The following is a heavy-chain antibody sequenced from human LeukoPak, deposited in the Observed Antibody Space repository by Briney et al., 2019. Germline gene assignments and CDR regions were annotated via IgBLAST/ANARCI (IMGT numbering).Heavy chain of an antibody. V-gene: IGHV3-23*01. CDR1: GSTFSSYA. D-gene: IGHD3-3*01. CDR3: AKAQEDFWSGYYSALVRYYYYYMDV. CDR2: FGVRGGGT. J-gene: IGHJ6*03. Sequence: GGPRGPSGAASGSTFSSYAMSWVGQAPGKGWEWSSAFGVRGGGTTYADSVKGRFTISRDNSKNTLYLQMNSLRAEDTAVYYCAKAQEDFWSGYYSALVRYYYYYMDVWGKGTTVTVSS.